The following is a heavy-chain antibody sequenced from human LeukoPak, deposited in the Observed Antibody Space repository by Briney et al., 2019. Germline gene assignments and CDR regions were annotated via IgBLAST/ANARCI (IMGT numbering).Heavy chain of an antibody. J-gene: IGHJ4*02. CDR1: GYTFTSNY. Sequence: ASVKVSCKAFGYTFTSNYMHWVRQAPGQGLEWMGWINTNTGNPTYAQGFTGRFVFSLDTSVSTAYLQISSLKAEDTAVYYCARDISYSYGLGDYWGQGTLVTVSS. D-gene: IGHD5-18*01. CDR3: ARDISYSYGLGDY. V-gene: IGHV7-4-1*02. CDR2: INTNTGNP.